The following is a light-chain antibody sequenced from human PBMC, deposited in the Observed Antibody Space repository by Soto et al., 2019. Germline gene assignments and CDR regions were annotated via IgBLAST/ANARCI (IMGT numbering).Light chain of an antibody. CDR1: QDISNY. J-gene: IGKJ3*01. CDR2: EAS. V-gene: IGKV1-33*01. Sequence: DIQMTQSPSSLSASVGDRVTITCQASQDISNYLNWYQLKPGKAPKLLIYEASNLETGVPSRFSGSGSGTDFTFTISSLQPEDVATYYCQQYDNLLFTFGPGTKVNIK. CDR3: QQYDNLLFT.